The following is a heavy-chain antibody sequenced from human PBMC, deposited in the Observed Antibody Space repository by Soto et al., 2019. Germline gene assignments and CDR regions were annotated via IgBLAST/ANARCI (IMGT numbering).Heavy chain of an antibody. Sequence: ASVKVSCKASGYTFTSYGISWVRQAPGQGLEWLGGISPYIGTTNSAPRLQGRLTLTTDTSTNTAYMERRILTADDTAVYYWGRDARDSCSGGNCFYFDYWGQGTLVTVSS. D-gene: IGHD2-15*01. CDR2: ISPYIGTT. J-gene: IGHJ4*02. V-gene: IGHV1-18*04. CDR3: GRDARDSCSGGNCFYFDY. CDR1: GYTFTSYG.